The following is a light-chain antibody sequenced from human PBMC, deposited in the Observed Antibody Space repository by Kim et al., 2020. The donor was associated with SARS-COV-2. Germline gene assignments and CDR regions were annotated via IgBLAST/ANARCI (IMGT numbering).Light chain of an antibody. J-gene: IGLJ1*01. CDR3: GTWDSSLSSYV. Sequence: GQEVTISGAASASSIGTNYVSWFRQLPGTAPKRLIYDDNKRPSEIPARFSVSKSGTSATLDITGLQTGDEADYYCGTWDSSLSSYVFGTGTKVTVL. V-gene: IGLV1-51*01. CDR1: ASSIGTNY. CDR2: DDN.